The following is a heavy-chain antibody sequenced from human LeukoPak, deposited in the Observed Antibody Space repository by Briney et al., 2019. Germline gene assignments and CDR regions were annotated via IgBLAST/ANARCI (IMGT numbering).Heavy chain of an antibody. CDR2: ISYDGSNK. D-gene: IGHD2-21*02. V-gene: IGHV3-30-3*01. J-gene: IGHJ4*02. Sequence: GGSLRLSCAASGFTFSSYAMHWVRQAPGKGLEWVAVISYDGSNKYYADSVKGRFTISRDNSKNTLYLQMNSLRAEDTAVYYCARDRGDCPDYWGQGTLVTVSS. CDR1: GFTFSSYA. CDR3: ARDRGDCPDY.